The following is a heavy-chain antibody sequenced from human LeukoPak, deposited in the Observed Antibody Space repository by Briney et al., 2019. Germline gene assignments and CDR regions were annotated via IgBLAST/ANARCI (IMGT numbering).Heavy chain of an antibody. D-gene: IGHD6-13*01. CDR1: GFTFSSYS. CDR2: ISSNGGST. V-gene: IGHV3-64*01. CDR3: ARGSSSFYYYYYMDV. J-gene: IGHJ6*03. Sequence: GGSLRLSCAASGFTFSSYSMNWVRQAPGKGLEYVSAISSNGGSTYYANSVKGRFTISRDNSKNTLYLQMGSLRAEDMAVYYCARGSSSFYYYYYMDVWGKGTTVTVSS.